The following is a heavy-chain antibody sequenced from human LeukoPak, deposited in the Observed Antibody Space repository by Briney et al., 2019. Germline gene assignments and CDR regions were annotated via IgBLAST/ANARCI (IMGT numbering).Heavy chain of an antibody. Sequence: SETLSLTCAVYGGSFSGYYWSWIRQPPGKGLEWIGEINHSGSTNYNPSLKSRVTISVDTSKNQFSLKLSSVTAADTAVYYCARNLYSGYVYWGQGTLVTVSS. CDR3: ARNLYSGYVY. J-gene: IGHJ4*02. V-gene: IGHV4-34*01. D-gene: IGHD5-12*01. CDR1: GGSFSGYY. CDR2: INHSGST.